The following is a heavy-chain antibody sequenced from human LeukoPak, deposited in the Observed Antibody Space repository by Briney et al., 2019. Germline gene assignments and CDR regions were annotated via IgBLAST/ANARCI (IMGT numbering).Heavy chain of an antibody. D-gene: IGHD6-13*01. Sequence: GASVKVSCKPSGYTFTSYGISWGRQAPGQGLEWMGWISVYTGNTHYAQKLQGRVTMTTDTTTSTAYIELRSLRSHDPAVYYCARAWTYSSWYDYWGQGTLVTVSS. J-gene: IGHJ4*02. CDR2: ISVYTGNT. CDR3: ARAWTYSSWYDY. V-gene: IGHV1-18*01. CDR1: GYTFTSYG.